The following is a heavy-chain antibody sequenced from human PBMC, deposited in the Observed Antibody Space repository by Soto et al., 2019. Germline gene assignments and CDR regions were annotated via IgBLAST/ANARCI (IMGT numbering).Heavy chain of an antibody. J-gene: IGHJ5*02. CDR3: ANGPTGPPFRFDP. CDR1: GFTFSSYG. Sequence: QPGGSLRLSCAASGFTFSSYGMHWVRQAPGKGLEWVAVISYDGSNKYYADSVKGRFTISRDNSKNTLYLQMNSLRAEDTAVYYCANGPTGPPFRFDPWGQGTLVTVS. CDR2: ISYDGSNK. V-gene: IGHV3-30*18. D-gene: IGHD3-9*01.